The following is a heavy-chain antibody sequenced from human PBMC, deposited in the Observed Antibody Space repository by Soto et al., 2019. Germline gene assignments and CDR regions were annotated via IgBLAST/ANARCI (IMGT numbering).Heavy chain of an antibody. Sequence: PGGSLSLSCAASGFPFSSYSMNWVRQAPGKGLEWISYIGTSSGSTLYADSVKGRFTISRDNAKNSLYLQMNSLRAEDTAVYYCARDEIDYWGQGTLVTVSS. CDR1: GFPFSSYS. CDR3: ARDEIDY. V-gene: IGHV3-48*04. CDR2: IGTSSGST. J-gene: IGHJ4*02.